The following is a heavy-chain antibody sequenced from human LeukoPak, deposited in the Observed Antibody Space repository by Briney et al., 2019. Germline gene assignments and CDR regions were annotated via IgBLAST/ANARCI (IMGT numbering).Heavy chain of an antibody. V-gene: IGHV1-2*02. CDR1: GYTFTGYY. D-gene: IGHD6-13*01. CDR2: INPNSGGT. Sequence: EASVKVSCKASGYTFTGYYMHWVRQAPGQGLEWMGWINPNSGGTNYAQKFQGRVTMTRDTSISTAYMELSRLRSDDTAVYYCARLGHGSSWYWFDPWGQGTLVTVSS. J-gene: IGHJ5*02. CDR3: ARLGHGSSWYWFDP.